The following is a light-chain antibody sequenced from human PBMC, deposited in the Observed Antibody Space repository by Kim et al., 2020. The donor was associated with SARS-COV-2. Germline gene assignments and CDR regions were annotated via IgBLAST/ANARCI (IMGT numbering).Light chain of an antibody. CDR2: DAS. CDR3: QQSTSWPPGT. V-gene: IGKV3-11*01. Sequence: SLEERATHSGGASQNVTSYLAWYQQKPGQAPRLFIYDASSRATGIPARFSGSESGTDFTLTISRLEPEDFAVYYCQQSTSWPPGTFGQGTKVDIK. CDR1: QNVTSY. J-gene: IGKJ1*01.